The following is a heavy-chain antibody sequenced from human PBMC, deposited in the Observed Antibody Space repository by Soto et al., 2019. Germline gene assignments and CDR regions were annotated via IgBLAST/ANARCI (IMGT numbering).Heavy chain of an antibody. CDR2: ISGSGGST. CDR1: GFTFSSYA. D-gene: IGHD3-10*01. Sequence: EVQLLESGGGLVQPGGSLRLSCAASGFTFSSYAMSWVRQAPGKGLEWASAISGSGGSTYYADSVKGRFTISRDNSKNTLYLQMNSLRAEDTAVYYCAKGGMVRGVVIKSYWFDPWGQGTLVTVSS. CDR3: AKGGMVRGVVIKSYWFDP. V-gene: IGHV3-23*01. J-gene: IGHJ5*02.